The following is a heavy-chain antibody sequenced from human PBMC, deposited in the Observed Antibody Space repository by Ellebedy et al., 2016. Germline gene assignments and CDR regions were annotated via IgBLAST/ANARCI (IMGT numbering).Heavy chain of an antibody. V-gene: IGHV3-11*01. CDR1: GFTFSDYY. Sequence: GESLKISCAASGFTFSDYYMNWIRQAPGKGLEWVSYISSSGSTIYYADSVKGRFTISRDNSKNTLYLQMNSLRAEDTAVYYCAIGRDYDFWSGYYRADYWGQGTLVTVSS. CDR3: AIGRDYDFWSGYYRADY. J-gene: IGHJ4*02. D-gene: IGHD3-3*01. CDR2: ISSSGSTI.